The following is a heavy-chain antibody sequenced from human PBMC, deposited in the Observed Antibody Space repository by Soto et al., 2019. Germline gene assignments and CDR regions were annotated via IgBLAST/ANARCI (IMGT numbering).Heavy chain of an antibody. CDR2: INPSGGST. CDR3: ARGLPLGYCSGGSCYSGGY. Sequence: ASVKVSCKFSGYPLTELSIHWVRQAPGQGLEWMGIINPSGGSTSYAQKFQGRVTMTRDTSTSTVYMELSSLRSEDTAVYYCARGLPLGYCSGGSCYSGGYWGQGTLVTVSS. V-gene: IGHV1-46*03. CDR1: GYPLTELS. J-gene: IGHJ4*02. D-gene: IGHD2-15*01.